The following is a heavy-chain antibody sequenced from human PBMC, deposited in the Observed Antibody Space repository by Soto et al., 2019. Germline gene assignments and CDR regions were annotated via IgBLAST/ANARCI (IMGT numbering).Heavy chain of an antibody. V-gene: IGHV1-18*01. CDR1: FTSYG. CDR3: AREPSGSGYVSLSYYYYYGMDV. CDR2: ISAYNGNT. D-gene: IGHD3-22*01. Sequence: FTSYGISWVRQAPGQGLEWMGWISAYNGNTNYAQKLQGRVTMTTDTSTSTAYMELRSLRSDDTAVYYCAREPSGSGYVSLSYYYYYGMDVWGQGTTVTVSS. J-gene: IGHJ6*02.